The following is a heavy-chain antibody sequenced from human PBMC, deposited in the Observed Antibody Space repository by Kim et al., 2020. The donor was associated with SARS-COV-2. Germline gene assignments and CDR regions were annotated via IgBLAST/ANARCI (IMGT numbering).Heavy chain of an antibody. J-gene: IGHJ3*02. CDR1: GFTFSDYY. D-gene: IGHD2-15*01. Sequence: GGSLRLSCAASGFTFSDYYMSWIRQAPGKGLEWVSYISSSSSYTNYADSVKGRFTISRDNAKNSLYLQMNSLRAEDTAVYYCASPAALGAFDIWGQGTMVTVSS. CDR3: ASPAALGAFDI. CDR2: ISSSSSYT. V-gene: IGHV3-11*03.